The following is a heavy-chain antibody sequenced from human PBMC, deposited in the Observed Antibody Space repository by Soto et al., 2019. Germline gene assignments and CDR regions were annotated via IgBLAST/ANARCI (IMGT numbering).Heavy chain of an antibody. D-gene: IGHD2-2*01. J-gene: IGHJ6*02. CDR3: ARDVGYLRVPTVLSMDV. CDR2: INPGSGDT. V-gene: IGHV1-2*02. CDR1: GYTFTGYY. Sequence: GASVKVSCKASGYTFTGYYLHWVRQAPGQGLEWMGWINPGSGDTNYAQNFQDRVTMIRDTSISTAYLELSRLRSDATAVHYCARDVGYLRVPTVLSMDVWGQGTTVTVSS.